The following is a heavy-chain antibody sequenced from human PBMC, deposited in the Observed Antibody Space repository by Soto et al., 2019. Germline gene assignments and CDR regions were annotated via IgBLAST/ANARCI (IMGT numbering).Heavy chain of an antibody. V-gene: IGHV3-23*01. CDR1: GLTFSSYA. D-gene: IGHD3-10*01. Sequence: EVQLLESGGGLVQPGGSLRLSCAASGLTFSSYAMSWVRQAPGKGLEWVSAISGSGGSTYYADSVKGRFTISRDNSKNTLYLQMNSLRAEDTAVYYCAKDELLWFGEFSTFDYWGQGTLVTVSS. CDR3: AKDELLWFGEFSTFDY. J-gene: IGHJ4*02. CDR2: ISGSGGST.